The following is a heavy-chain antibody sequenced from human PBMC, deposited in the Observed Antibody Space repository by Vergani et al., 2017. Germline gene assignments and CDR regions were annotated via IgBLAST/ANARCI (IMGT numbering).Heavy chain of an antibody. V-gene: IGHV1-2*02. Sequence: QVQLVQSGAEVKKPGASVKVSCKASGYTFTGYYMHWVRQAPGQGLEWMGWINPNSGGTNYAQKFQGRVTMTRDTSISTAYMELSRLTSDDTAVYYCAKGGVSYDIFGGDKYYYYGLDVWGQGTTVTVSS. CDR2: INPNSGGT. J-gene: IGHJ6*02. CDR1: GYTFTGYY. CDR3: AKGGVSYDIFGGDKYYYYGLDV. D-gene: IGHD3-9*01.